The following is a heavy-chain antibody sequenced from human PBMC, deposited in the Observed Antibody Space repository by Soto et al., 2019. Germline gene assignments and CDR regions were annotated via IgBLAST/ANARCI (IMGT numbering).Heavy chain of an antibody. Sequence: QLQLQESGPGLVKPSETLSLTCTVSGGSISSSSYYWGWIRQPPGKGLEWIGSIYYSGSTYYNPSLKSRVTRAVDTSKNQFSRKLSSVTAADTAVYYFARRGSGSYSDYWGQGTLVTVSS. CDR2: IYYSGST. V-gene: IGHV4-39*01. CDR3: ARRGSGSYSDY. CDR1: GGSISSSSYY. D-gene: IGHD3-10*01. J-gene: IGHJ4*02.